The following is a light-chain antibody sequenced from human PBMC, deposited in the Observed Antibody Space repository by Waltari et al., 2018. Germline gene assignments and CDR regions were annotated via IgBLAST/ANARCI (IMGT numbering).Light chain of an antibody. J-gene: IGKJ3*01. Sequence: EIVLTQSPATLSLSPGERATLSCRASQSVSSYLAWYQQKPGQAPRLLIYDASNRATGIPARFRGSGSGTDFTLTISSREPEDFAVYYCQQRSNWPPFTFGPGTKVDIK. V-gene: IGKV3-11*01. CDR3: QQRSNWPPFT. CDR1: QSVSSY. CDR2: DAS.